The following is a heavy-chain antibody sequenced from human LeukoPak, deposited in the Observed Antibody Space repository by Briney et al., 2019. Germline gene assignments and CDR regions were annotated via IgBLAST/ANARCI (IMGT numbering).Heavy chain of an antibody. Sequence: GGSLRLSCAASGFPLSGYALNWVRQAPGKGLEGVSAISGSGGTIFYADSVKGRFTISRDNSKNTLYLQMTSLRAEDTAVYYCAKVSSSSWSAFDYWGQGTLVTVSS. D-gene: IGHD6-13*01. CDR3: AKVSSSSWSAFDY. J-gene: IGHJ4*02. CDR1: GFPLSGYA. CDR2: ISGSGGTI. V-gene: IGHV3-23*01.